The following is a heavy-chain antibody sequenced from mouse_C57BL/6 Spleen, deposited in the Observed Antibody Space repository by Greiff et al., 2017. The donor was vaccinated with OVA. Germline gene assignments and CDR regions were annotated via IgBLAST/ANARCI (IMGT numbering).Heavy chain of an antibody. Sequence: EVNLVESGGGLVKPGGSLKLSCAASGFTFSSYAMSWVRQTPEKRLEWVATISDGGSYTYYPDNVKGRFTISRDNAKNNLYLQMSHLKSEDTAMYYCARELRFDYWGQGTTLTVSS. J-gene: IGHJ2*01. D-gene: IGHD1-1*01. CDR3: ARELRFDY. V-gene: IGHV5-4*01. CDR2: ISDGGSYT. CDR1: GFTFSSYA.